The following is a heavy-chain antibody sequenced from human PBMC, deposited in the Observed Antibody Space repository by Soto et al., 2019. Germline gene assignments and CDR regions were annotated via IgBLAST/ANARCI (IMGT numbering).Heavy chain of an antibody. CDR1: GFAFSSYG. Sequence: QAQLVESGGGVVQTGRSLRLSCAASGFAFSSYGMHWVRQAPGTGLEWVAVISYDGSLQHYADSVKGRFNISRDNSKNMVLLQMSSLRAEDTAVYYCVSDRGYGHASVPYSWGQGTLVSVSS. CDR3: VSDRGYGHASVPYS. CDR2: ISYDGSLQ. V-gene: IGHV3-30*03. J-gene: IGHJ4*02. D-gene: IGHD5-18*01.